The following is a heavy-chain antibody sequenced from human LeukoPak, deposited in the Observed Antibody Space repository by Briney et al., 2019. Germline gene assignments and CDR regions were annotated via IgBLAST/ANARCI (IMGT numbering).Heavy chain of an antibody. Sequence: PGRPLRLSCAASGFNFSNYAIHWVRQAPGKGLEWVADISYDGRNKLYADSVKGRFTISRDNSKNTLYLQMNSLRVEDTAVYYCAREKGYCSGGSCPDAFDIWGQGTMVTVSS. J-gene: IGHJ3*02. V-gene: IGHV3-30*04. CDR2: ISYDGRNK. D-gene: IGHD2-15*01. CDR1: GFNFSNYA. CDR3: AREKGYCSGGSCPDAFDI.